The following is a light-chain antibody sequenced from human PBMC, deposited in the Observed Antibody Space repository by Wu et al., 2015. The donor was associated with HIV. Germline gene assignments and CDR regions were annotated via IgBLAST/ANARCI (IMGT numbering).Light chain of an antibody. CDR2: GAS. CDR1: QSVNSN. V-gene: IGKV3-15*01. CDR3: QHYNEWPWT. J-gene: IGKJ1*01. Sequence: EIVMTQSPATLSVSPGERATLSCRASQSVNSNLVWYQQKPGQAPRLLIDGASTRATGIPARFSGSGSGTEFTLTISNMQSEDFAVYYCQHYNEWPWTFGQGTKVEIK.